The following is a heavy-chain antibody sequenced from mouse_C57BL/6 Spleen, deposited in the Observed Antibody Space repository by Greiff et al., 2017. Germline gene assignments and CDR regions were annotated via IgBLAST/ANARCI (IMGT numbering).Heavy chain of an antibody. J-gene: IGHJ3*01. V-gene: IGHV3-6*01. CDR1: GYSITSGYY. CDR3: ARVDYDYSFAY. CDR2: ISYDGSN. D-gene: IGHD2-4*01. Sequence: VQLQQSGPGLVKPSQSLSLTCSVTGYSITSGYYWNWIRQFPGNKLEWMGYISYDGSNNYNPSLKNRISITRDTSKNQFFLKLKSVTTEDTATYYCARVDYDYSFAYWGQGTLVTVSA.